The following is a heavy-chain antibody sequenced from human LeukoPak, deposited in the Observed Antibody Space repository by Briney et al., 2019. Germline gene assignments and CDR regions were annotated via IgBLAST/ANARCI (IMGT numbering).Heavy chain of an antibody. CDR2: IYSGGST. D-gene: IGHD3-16*01. CDR1: GASISSGSNY. Sequence: SETLSLTCYVSGASISSGSNYWGWIRQPPGKTLEWIGSIYSGGSTYYNPSLKSRVTISVDTSKNQFSLKLSSVTAADTAVYYCAHTLMGEWLDYWGQGTLVTVSS. V-gene: IGHV4-39*07. J-gene: IGHJ4*02. CDR3: AHTLMGEWLDY.